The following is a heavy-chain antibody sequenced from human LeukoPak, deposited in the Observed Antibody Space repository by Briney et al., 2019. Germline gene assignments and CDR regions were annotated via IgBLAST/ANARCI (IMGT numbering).Heavy chain of an antibody. CDR3: ARYSVHTAPFDY. CDR2: ISSSSSYI. CDR1: GFTFSSYS. J-gene: IGHJ4*02. D-gene: IGHD1-1*01. Sequence: GGSLRLSCAASGFTFSSYSMNWVRQAPGKGLEWVSSISSSSSYIYYADSVKGRFTISRDNAKNSLYLQMNSLRAEDTAVYYCARYSVHTAPFDYWGQGTLVTVSS. V-gene: IGHV3-21*01.